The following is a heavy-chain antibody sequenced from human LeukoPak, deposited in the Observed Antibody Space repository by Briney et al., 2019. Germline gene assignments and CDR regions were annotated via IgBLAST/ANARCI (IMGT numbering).Heavy chain of an antibody. V-gene: IGHV3-15*01. CDR2: IKSKTDGGTT. D-gene: IGHD3-22*01. CDR3: TTISYYYDSSGQGRAPVDY. CDR1: GFTYSNAW. J-gene: IGHJ4*02. Sequence: GGPLRLSCAASGFTYSNAWMSWVPQAPGKGLEWVGRIKSKTDGGTTDYAAPVKGRFTISRDDSKNTLYLQINSLKTEDTAVYYCTTISYYYDSSGQGRAPVDYWGQGTLVTVSS.